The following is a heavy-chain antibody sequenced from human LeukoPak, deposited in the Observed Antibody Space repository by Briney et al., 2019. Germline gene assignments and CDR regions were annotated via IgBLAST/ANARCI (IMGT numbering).Heavy chain of an antibody. CDR1: GGSISSYY. D-gene: IGHD3-3*01. J-gene: IGHJ3*02. CDR2: IYYSGST. Sequence: SETLSLTCTVSGGSISSYYWSWIRQPPGKGLEWIGYIYYSGSTNYNPSLKSRVTISVDTSKNQFSLKLSSVTAADTAVYYCARSPLYYDFWSGYHGAFDIWGQGTMVTVSS. V-gene: IGHV4-59*01. CDR3: ARSPLYYDFWSGYHGAFDI.